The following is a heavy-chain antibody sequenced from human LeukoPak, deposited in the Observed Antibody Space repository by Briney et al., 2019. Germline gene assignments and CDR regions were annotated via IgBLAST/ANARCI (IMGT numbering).Heavy chain of an antibody. J-gene: IGHJ4*02. CDR1: GGSIRSYY. Sequence: SETLSLTCTVSGGSIRSYYWSWIRQPAGKGLEWIGRMYSSGDTNYSSGDTNYTPSLKSRVTMSVDTSKNQVSLKLNSVTAADTAVYYCARGDGYSGYGLEFWGQGTLVTVSS. CDR2: MYSSGDTNYSSGDT. V-gene: IGHV4-59*12. CDR3: ARGDGYSGYGLEF. D-gene: IGHD5-12*01.